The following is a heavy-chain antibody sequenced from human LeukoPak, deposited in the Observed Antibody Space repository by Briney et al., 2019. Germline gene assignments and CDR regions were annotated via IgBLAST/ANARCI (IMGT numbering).Heavy chain of an antibody. CDR1: GGSIRSNY. V-gene: IGHV4-59*01. Sequence: SETLSLTCTVSGGSIRSNYWNWLRRSPGKGLEWIGYIHNSGNTNYNPSLNSRVTTSIDTSKNQFSLKLSSVTAADTAVYYCARGGGCSSTSCDFGHWGQGILVTVSS. CDR3: ARGGGCSSTSCDFGH. CDR2: IHNSGNT. J-gene: IGHJ4*02. D-gene: IGHD2-2*01.